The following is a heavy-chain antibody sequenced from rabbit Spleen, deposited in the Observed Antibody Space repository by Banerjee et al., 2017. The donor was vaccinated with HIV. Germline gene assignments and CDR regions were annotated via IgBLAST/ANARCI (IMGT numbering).Heavy chain of an antibody. J-gene: IGHJ6*01. D-gene: IGHD1-1*01. CDR1: GVSFSVSSY. V-gene: IGHV1S45*01. Sequence: QEQLKESGGGLVQPGGSLKLSCIASGVSFSVSSYMCWVRQAPGKGLEWIACIDTGSSGFTYFASWAKGRFTISKTSSTTVTLQMTSLTAADTATYFCARDTSSSFSSYGMDLWGQGTLVTVS. CDR2: IDTGSSGFT. CDR3: ARDTSSSFSSYGMDL.